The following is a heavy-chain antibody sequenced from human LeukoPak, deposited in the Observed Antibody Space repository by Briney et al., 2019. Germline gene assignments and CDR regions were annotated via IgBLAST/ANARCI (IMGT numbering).Heavy chain of an antibody. J-gene: IGHJ4*02. Sequence: GGSLRLSCAASGFTFSSYAMHWVRQAPGKGLEWVAVISYDGSNNYYADSVKGRFTISRDNSKNTLYLQMNSLRAEDTAVYYCARDRVVVAAQGLDYWGQGTLVTVSS. CDR1: GFTFSSYA. CDR2: ISYDGSNN. D-gene: IGHD2-15*01. V-gene: IGHV3-30*04. CDR3: ARDRVVVAAQGLDY.